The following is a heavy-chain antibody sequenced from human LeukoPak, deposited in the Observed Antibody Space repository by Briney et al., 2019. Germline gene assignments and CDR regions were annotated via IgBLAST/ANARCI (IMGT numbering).Heavy chain of an antibody. J-gene: IGHJ4*02. V-gene: IGHV3-23*01. D-gene: IGHD3-10*01. CDR3: GWYYYGSGNTEIY. Sequence: PGGSLRLSCAASGFTFSSFAMSWVRQAPGKGLEWVSSISKSVGSTYYADSVKGRFTISRDNSKNTLYLQMNSLRVEDTAVYYCGWYYYGSGNTEIYWGQGTLVTVSS. CDR1: GFTFSSFA. CDR2: ISKSVGST.